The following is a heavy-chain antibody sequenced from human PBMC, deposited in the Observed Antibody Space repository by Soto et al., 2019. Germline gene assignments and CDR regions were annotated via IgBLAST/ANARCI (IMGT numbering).Heavy chain of an antibody. V-gene: IGHV3-48*01. Sequence: EVQLVESGGGLVQPGESLRLSCAASGFTFSGYSMTWVRQAPGKGLEWVSHISGSSGTIYYADSVKGRFTISRDNAMNSLFLQMNSLRAEDTAVYYCARDSPPYDFWSGYPRDAFDVWGQGTTVTVSS. CDR3: ARDSPPYDFWSGYPRDAFDV. D-gene: IGHD3-3*01. J-gene: IGHJ3*01. CDR1: GFTFSGYS. CDR2: ISGSSGTI.